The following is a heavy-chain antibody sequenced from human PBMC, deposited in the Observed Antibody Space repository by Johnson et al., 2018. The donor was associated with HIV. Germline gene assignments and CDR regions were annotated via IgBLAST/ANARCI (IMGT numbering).Heavy chain of an antibody. CDR2: IYSGGSK. Sequence: VQLVESGGGLATTGGSLRLSCAGSGFRLSDYYMNWIRQAPGKGLEWVSVIYSGGSKYYADSVKGRFTISRDNSKNTLYLQMNSLRAEDTAVYYCARDNEDIVLVGAFDIWGQGTMVTVSS. CDR1: GFRLSDYY. V-gene: IGHV3-66*02. D-gene: IGHD2-8*02. J-gene: IGHJ3*02. CDR3: ARDNEDIVLVGAFDI.